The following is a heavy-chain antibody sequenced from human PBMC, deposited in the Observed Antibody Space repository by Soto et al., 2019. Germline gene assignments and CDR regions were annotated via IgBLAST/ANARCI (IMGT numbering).Heavy chain of an antibody. CDR1: GGSISNYY. J-gene: IGHJ6*01. Sequence: QVPLQESGPGLVKPSETLSLSCTVSGGSISNYYWSWFRQTPGKGLEWIGYVHDSWGSNYNPSLKSPVAISLDTAKSQFSLKLTSGTATDPAVYYCARQGFGALHGLVDVW. V-gene: IGHV4-59*08. CDR3: ARQGFGALHGLVDV. D-gene: IGHD3-10*01. CDR2: VHDSWGS.